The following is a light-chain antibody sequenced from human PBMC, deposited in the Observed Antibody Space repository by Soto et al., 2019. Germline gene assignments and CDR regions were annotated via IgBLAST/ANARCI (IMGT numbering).Light chain of an antibody. CDR3: QQYYSSPRT. V-gene: IGKV4-1*01. J-gene: IGKJ1*01. Sequence: DIVMTQSPDSLAVSLGERATINCRSSQSVLYSSNNENSLAWYQQKPGQPPKLLIYWASVRESGVPNRFSGSGSGTDFTLTISSLQAEDVAVYYCQQYYSSPRTFGQGTKVDIK. CDR2: WAS. CDR1: QSVLYSSNNENS.